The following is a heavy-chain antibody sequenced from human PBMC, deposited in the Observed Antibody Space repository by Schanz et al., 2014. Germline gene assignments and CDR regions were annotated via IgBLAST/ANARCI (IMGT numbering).Heavy chain of an antibody. CDR2: ISGDNDYI. D-gene: IGHD6-19*01. Sequence: EVRLVESGGGLVKPGGSLRLSCEASGFAFSTSSMNWVRQVPGKGLEWVSSISGDNDYIYYADSVKGRFTISRDNAKRSLYLRMNRLRVDDAAVDYCAHPRVGYSSGFDFWGQGSLVTVSS. CDR3: AHPRVGYSSGFDF. CDR1: GFAFSTSS. V-gene: IGHV3-21*01. J-gene: IGHJ4*02.